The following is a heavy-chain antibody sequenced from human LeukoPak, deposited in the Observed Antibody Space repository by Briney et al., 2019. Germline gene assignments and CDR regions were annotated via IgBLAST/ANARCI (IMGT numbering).Heavy chain of an antibody. CDR3: AKGWGYYYYYYMDV. D-gene: IGHD7-27*01. CDR2: ISSTSAYI. CDR1: GFALKSYS. V-gene: IGHV3-21*04. J-gene: IGHJ6*03. Sequence: GGSLRLSCGGSGFALKSYSLTWVRQAPGKGLEWVSSISSTSAYIHYADSVKGRFTISRDNVDNVVYLEMNGLRAEDTAVYYCAKGWGYYYYYYMDVWGKGTTVTVSS.